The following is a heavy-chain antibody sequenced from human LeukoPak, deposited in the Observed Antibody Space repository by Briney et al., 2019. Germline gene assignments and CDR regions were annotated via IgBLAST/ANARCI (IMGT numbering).Heavy chain of an antibody. V-gene: IGHV3-48*01. CDR2: ISSSSSTI. Sequence: PGGSLRLSCAASGFTFSSYSMNWVRQAPGKGLEWVSYISSSSSTIYYADSVKGRFTISRDNAKNSLYLQMNSLRAEDTAVYYCARDYCSGGSCYQTGYWGQGTLVTVSS. J-gene: IGHJ4*02. D-gene: IGHD2-15*01. CDR3: ARDYCSGGSCYQTGY. CDR1: GFTFSSYS.